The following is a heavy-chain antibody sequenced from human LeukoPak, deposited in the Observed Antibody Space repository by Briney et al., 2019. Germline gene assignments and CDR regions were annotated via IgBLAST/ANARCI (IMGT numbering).Heavy chain of an antibody. J-gene: IGHJ4*02. CDR2: INPSGGST. CDR1: GYTFTSYY. V-gene: IGHV1-46*01. Sequence: ASVKVSCKASGYTFTSYYMHWVRQAPGQGLEWMGIINPSGGSTSYAQKFQGRVTMTRDTSTSTAYMELRSLRSDDTAVYYCARGGRSYDSSGYYPIDYWGQGTLVTVSS. CDR3: ARGGRSYDSSGYYPIDY. D-gene: IGHD3-22*01.